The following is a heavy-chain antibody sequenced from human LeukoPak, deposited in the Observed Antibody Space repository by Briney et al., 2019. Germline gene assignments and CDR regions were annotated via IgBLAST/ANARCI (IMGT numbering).Heavy chain of an antibody. D-gene: IGHD1/OR15-1a*01. CDR3: AREGPINNGDLDY. J-gene: IGHJ4*02. Sequence: PGGSLRLSCAASGFTFSSFTMNWVRQAPGKGLEWVTSISSSGAYIFHADSEKGRFTISRDNAKNSLYLQMNSLRAEDTAVYYCAREGPINNGDLDYWGQGTLVTVSS. CDR1: GFTFSSFT. V-gene: IGHV3-21*01. CDR2: ISSSGAYI.